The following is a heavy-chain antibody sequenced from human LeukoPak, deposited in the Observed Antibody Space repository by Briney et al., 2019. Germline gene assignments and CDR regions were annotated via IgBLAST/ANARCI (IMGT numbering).Heavy chain of an antibody. J-gene: IGHJ3*02. CDR1: GFTFSSYG. CDR2: IRYDGSNK. D-gene: IGHD2-2*01. V-gene: IGHV3-30*02. Sequence: PGGSLRLSCAASGFTFSSYGMHWVRQAPGKGLEWVAFIRYDGSNKYYADSVKGRFTISRDNSKNTLYLQMNSLRAEDAAVYYCAQGDIVVAPGDAFDIWGQGTMVTVSS. CDR3: AQGDIVVAPGDAFDI.